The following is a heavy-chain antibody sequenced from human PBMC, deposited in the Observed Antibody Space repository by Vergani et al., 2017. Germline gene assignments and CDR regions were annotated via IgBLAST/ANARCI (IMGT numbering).Heavy chain of an antibody. V-gene: IGHV3-33*01. Sequence: QVHLVESGGGVVQPGRSLRLSCAASGFTFSSYGMHWVRQAPGKGLEWVAVIWYDGSNKYYADSVKGRFTISRDNSKNTLYLQMNSLRAEDTAVYYCGGTAAIPGYSSSWRNEGYYMDVWGKGTTVTVSS. CDR3: GGTAAIPGYSSSWRNEGYYMDV. CDR1: GFTFSSYG. J-gene: IGHJ6*03. CDR2: IWYDGSNK. D-gene: IGHD6-13*01.